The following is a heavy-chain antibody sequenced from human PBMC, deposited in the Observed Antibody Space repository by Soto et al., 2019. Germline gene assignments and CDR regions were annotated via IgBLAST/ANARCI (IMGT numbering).Heavy chain of an antibody. D-gene: IGHD6-6*01. Sequence: QVQLQQWGAGLLKPSETLSLTCAVYGGSFSGYYWSWIRQPPGKGLEWIGEINHSGSTNYNPSLKTRVTISVDTSKNQFSLKLSSVTAADTAEYYCAREGAYRAARRIDYWGQGTLVTVSS. CDR3: AREGAYRAARRIDY. CDR2: INHSGST. J-gene: IGHJ4*02. V-gene: IGHV4-34*01. CDR1: GGSFSGYY.